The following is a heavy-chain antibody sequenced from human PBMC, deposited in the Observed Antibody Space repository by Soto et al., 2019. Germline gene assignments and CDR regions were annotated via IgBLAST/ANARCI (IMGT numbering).Heavy chain of an antibody. Sequence: QVRLQESGPGLVKPSGTLSLTCAVSGGSISSSNWWSWVRQPPGKGLEWIGEIYHSGSTNYNPSLMSRLTISVDRSKNQLSLKLRSVTAADTAVYYCTRDMIYGSERSYYYYAMDVWGRGTTVTVSS. CDR3: TRDMIYGSERSYYYYAMDV. J-gene: IGHJ6*02. CDR1: GGSISSSNW. V-gene: IGHV4-4*02. D-gene: IGHD3-10*01. CDR2: IYHSGST.